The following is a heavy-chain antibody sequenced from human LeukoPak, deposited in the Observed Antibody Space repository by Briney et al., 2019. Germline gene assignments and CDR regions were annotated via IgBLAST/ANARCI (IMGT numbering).Heavy chain of an antibody. CDR2: ISSSSTI. Sequence: GGSLRLSCAASRFTFSTYSLNWVRQAPGKGLEWVSYISSSSTIYYADSVKGRFTISRDNAKNSLYLQMSSLRADDTAVYYCAREHRSSVGRAFDIWGQGTMVTVSS. CDR1: RFTFSTYS. D-gene: IGHD6-13*01. V-gene: IGHV3-48*01. CDR3: AREHRSSVGRAFDI. J-gene: IGHJ3*02.